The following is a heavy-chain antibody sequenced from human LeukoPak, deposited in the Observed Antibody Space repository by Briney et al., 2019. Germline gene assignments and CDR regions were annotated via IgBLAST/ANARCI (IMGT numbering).Heavy chain of an antibody. CDR2: VIPIFGTA. CDR1: GGTFSSYA. Sequence: GASVKVSCKASGGTFSSYAISWVRQAPGQGLEWMGGVIPIFGTANYAQKFQGRVTITADESTSTAYMELSSLRSEDTAAYYCALIAGYSSSWYQYYFDYWGQGTLVTVSS. CDR3: ALIAGYSSSWYQYYFDY. V-gene: IGHV1-69*13. D-gene: IGHD6-13*01. J-gene: IGHJ4*02.